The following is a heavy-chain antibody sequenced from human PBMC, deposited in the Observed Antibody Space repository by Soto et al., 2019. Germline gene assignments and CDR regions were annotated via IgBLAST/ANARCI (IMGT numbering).Heavy chain of an antibody. CDR1: GFTFSSYA. V-gene: IGHV3-30-3*01. CDR2: ISYDGSNK. D-gene: IGHD1-26*01. Sequence: QVQLVESGGGVVQPGRSLRLSCAASGFTFSSYAMHWVRQAPGKGLEWVAVISYDGSNKYYADSVKGRFTISRDNSKKXQYLQMNGLRAEDTAVYYCARDRDRGRYHYRALDYWGQGTLVTVSS. CDR3: ARDRDRGRYHYRALDY. J-gene: IGHJ4*02.